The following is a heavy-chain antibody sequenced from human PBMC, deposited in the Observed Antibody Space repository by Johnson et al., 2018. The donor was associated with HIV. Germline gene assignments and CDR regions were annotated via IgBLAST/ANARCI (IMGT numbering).Heavy chain of an antibody. CDR2: ISYDGSDK. CDR3: ATSGPGQAFDI. V-gene: IGHV3-30*04. D-gene: IGHD5-12*01. Sequence: QEQLVESGGGVVQPGRSLRLSCVASRFTFSSFAMHWVRQAPGKGLEWVAVISYDGSDKYYADSVKGRFTISRDNSKNTLYLQMNSLRAEDTAVYYCATSGPGQAFDIWGQGTMVTVSS. J-gene: IGHJ3*02. CDR1: RFTFSSFA.